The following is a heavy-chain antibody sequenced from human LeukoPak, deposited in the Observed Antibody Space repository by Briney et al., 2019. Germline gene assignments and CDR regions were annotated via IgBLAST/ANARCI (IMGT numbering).Heavy chain of an antibody. D-gene: IGHD3-10*01. CDR1: GLTFTKYW. J-gene: IGHJ6*02. Sequence: GGSLRLSCAASGLTFTKYWMSWVRQAPGKGLEWVANIKQDESEKYYVDSVKGRFTISRDNAKNSLFLQMHSLRAEDTAVYYCARGLAQITMVRGVPTYFHYYGMDVWGQGTTVTVSS. CDR3: ARGLAQITMVRGVPTYFHYYGMDV. CDR2: IKQDESEK. V-gene: IGHV3-7*01.